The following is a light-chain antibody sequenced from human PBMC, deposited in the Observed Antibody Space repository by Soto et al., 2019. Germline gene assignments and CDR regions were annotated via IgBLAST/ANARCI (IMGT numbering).Light chain of an antibody. CDR2: AAS. J-gene: IGKJ5*01. V-gene: IGKV1-12*01. Sequence: DIQMTQSPSSGSACVGCIITITCRASQPINTWLAWYQQKPGKAPNLLIYAASTLHRGAPSRFSGRGSGTDFSLTIRNLEPEDFATYHCQQSNSFPYTFGQGTRLEIK. CDR1: QPINTW. CDR3: QQSNSFPYT.